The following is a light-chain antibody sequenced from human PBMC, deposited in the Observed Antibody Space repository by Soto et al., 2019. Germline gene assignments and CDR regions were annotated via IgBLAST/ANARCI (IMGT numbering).Light chain of an antibody. V-gene: IGLV2-14*03. CDR2: DVS. Sequence: QPASVSGSPGQSITISCTGTSSDVGGYNYVSWYQHHPGKAPKLMIYDVSNRPSGVSNRFSGSKSGNTASLIISGLQAEDEADYYCSSYTSSSTLSTYVFGTGTKVTVL. CDR3: SSYTSSSTLSTYV. J-gene: IGLJ1*01. CDR1: SSDVGGYNY.